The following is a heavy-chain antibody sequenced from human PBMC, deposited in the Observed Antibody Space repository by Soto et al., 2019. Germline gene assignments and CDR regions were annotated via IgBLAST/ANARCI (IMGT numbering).Heavy chain of an antibody. V-gene: IGHV3-15*01. CDR1: GFTFSNAW. CDR3: TTDSFYDYIWGSYPTFDY. D-gene: IGHD3-16*02. CDR2: IKSKTDGGTT. Sequence: PGVSLRLSCAASGFTFSNAWMSWVRQAPGKGLEWVGRIKSKTDGGTTDYAAPVKGRFTISRDDSKNTLYLQMNSLKTEDTAVYYCTTDSFYDYIWGSYPTFDYWGQGTLVTVYS. J-gene: IGHJ4*02.